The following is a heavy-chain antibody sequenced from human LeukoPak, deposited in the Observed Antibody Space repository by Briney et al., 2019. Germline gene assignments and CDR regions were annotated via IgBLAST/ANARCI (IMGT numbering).Heavy chain of an antibody. J-gene: IGHJ5*02. CDR3: TREVRSAWASFDP. Sequence: SETLSLTCTVSGYSISSGYYWGWIRQPPGKGLEWIGSIHYSARIYYNPSRKSRLTISPDTSKNQFSLKLTSVTAADTAVYYCTREVRSAWASFDPWGQGTLVTVSS. CDR2: IHYSARI. CDR1: GYSISSGYY. D-gene: IGHD1-26*01. V-gene: IGHV4-38-2*02.